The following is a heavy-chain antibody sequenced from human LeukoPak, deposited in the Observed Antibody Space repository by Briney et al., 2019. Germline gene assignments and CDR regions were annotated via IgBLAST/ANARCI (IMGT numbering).Heavy chain of an antibody. D-gene: IGHD1-26*01. CDR1: GFTFTNHA. CDR2: ISSDGRDK. J-gene: IGHJ4*02. Sequence: PGTSLRLSCAASGFTFTNHAMHWVRQAPGKGLEWATVISSDGRDKHYADSVKGRFSISRDNSKNTLYLQMNSLRAEDTAVYYCARDRSGSYGFDYWGQGTLVTVSS. CDR3: ARDRSGSYGFDY. V-gene: IGHV3-30*04.